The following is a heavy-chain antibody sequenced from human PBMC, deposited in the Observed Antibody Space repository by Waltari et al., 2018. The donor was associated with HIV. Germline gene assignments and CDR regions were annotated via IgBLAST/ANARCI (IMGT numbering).Heavy chain of an antibody. CDR3: FKDIWRAARPTYYYYGMDV. J-gene: IGHJ6*02. D-gene: IGHD6-6*01. V-gene: IGHV3-9*01. CDR1: GFTFDDYA. CDR2: FSWNTSSI. Sequence: EVQLVESGGDLVQPGRSLRLSCAASGFTFDDYAMHWVRQSPGKGLGWVSGFSWNTSSIGYAYSVKCQFTISRYNPKNSLYLQLNSLRTEDTAVYYCFKDIWRAARPTYYYYGMDVWGQGTTVTVSS.